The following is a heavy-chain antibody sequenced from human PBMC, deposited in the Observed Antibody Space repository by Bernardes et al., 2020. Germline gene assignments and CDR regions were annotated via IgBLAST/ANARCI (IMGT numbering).Heavy chain of an antibody. D-gene: IGHD2-2*01. J-gene: IGHJ5*02. CDR2: FFCDGNK. CDR1: GFTVNSNY. CDR3: ARGSDYCTGTNCYAWGDLYFDL. V-gene: IGHV3-53*01. Sequence: GGSLRLSCAASGFTVNSNYVPWVRQAPGKGLEWVSVFFCDGNKYYANSVQGRFTMSRDRSKNEITLHLHRLRTEDTALYYCARGSDYCTGTNCYAWGDLYFDLWGRGTRVTVAS.